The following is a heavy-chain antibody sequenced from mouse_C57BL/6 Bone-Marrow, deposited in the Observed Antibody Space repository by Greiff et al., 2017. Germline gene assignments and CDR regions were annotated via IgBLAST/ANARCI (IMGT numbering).Heavy chain of an antibody. Sequence: EVQLQESGGGLVKPGGSLKLSCAASGFTFSSYAMSWVRQTPEKRLEWVATISDGGSYTYYPDNVKGRFTISRDNAKNNLYLQMSHLKSEDTAMYYCAREIVYFDYWGQGTTLTVSS. D-gene: IGHD2-12*01. J-gene: IGHJ2*01. CDR1: GFTFSSYA. CDR3: AREIVYFDY. CDR2: ISDGGSYT. V-gene: IGHV5-4*01.